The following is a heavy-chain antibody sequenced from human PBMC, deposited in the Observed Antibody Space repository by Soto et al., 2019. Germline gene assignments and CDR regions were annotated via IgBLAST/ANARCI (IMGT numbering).Heavy chain of an antibody. CDR1: GYTFTGYY. CDR3: ARGDYDFWSGYLIFDY. Sequence: ASVKVSCKASGYTFTGYYMHWVRQAPGQGLEWMGWINPNSGGTNYAQKFQGWVTMTRDTSISTAYMELSRLRSDDTAVYYCARGDYDFWSGYLIFDYWGQGTLVTVSS. CDR2: INPNSGGT. V-gene: IGHV1-2*04. J-gene: IGHJ4*02. D-gene: IGHD3-3*01.